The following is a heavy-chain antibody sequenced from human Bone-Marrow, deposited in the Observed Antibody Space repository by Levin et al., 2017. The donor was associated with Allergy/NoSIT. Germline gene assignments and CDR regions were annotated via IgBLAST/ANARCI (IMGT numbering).Heavy chain of an antibody. CDR1: GGSISSYY. CDR2: IYYSGST. J-gene: IGHJ6*02. Sequence: SETLSLTCTVSGGSISSYYWSWIRQPPGKGLEWIGYIYYSGSTNYNPSLKSRVTISVDTSKNQFSLKLSSVTAADTAVYYCARDNYYDSSGYVTRGVYYYGMDGWGQGTTVTVSS. V-gene: IGHV4-59*01. D-gene: IGHD3-22*01. CDR3: ARDNYYDSSGYVTRGVYYYGMDG.